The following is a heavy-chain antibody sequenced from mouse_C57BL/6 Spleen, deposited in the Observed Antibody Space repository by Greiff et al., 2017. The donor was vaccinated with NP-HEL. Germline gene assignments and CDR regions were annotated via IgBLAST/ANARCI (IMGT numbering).Heavy chain of an antibody. V-gene: IGHV1-18*01. Sequence: EVQLQQSGPELVKPGASVKIPCKASGYTFTDYNMDWVKQSHGKSLEWIGDINPNNGGTNYNQKFKGKATLTVDKSSSTAYMELRSLTSEDTAVYYCARYFNYDYAMDYWGQGTSVTVSS. J-gene: IGHJ4*01. CDR2: INPNNGGT. D-gene: IGHD2-1*01. CDR3: ARYFNYDYAMDY. CDR1: GYTFTDYN.